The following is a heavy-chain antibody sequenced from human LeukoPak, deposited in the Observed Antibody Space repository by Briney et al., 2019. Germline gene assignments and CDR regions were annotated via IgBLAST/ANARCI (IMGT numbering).Heavy chain of an antibody. J-gene: IGHJ1*01. V-gene: IGHV4-59*08. D-gene: IGHD4-23*01. CDR1: GDSVSSYY. Sequence: AETLSLTCTVSGDSVSSYYWSWIRQPPGKGLEWIGYINYSGSTNYNPSLKSRVTISGDTSKNQFSLKLSSVTAADTAVYYCANSPRGTEYFHHWGQGTLVTVSS. CDR2: INYSGST. CDR3: ANSPRGTEYFHH.